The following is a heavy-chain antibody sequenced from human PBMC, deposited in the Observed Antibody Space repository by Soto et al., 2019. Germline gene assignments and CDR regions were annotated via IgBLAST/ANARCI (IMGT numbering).Heavy chain of an antibody. V-gene: IGHV3-74*01. CDR2: IRSDGSST. Sequence: EVQLVESGGGLVQPGESLRLSCAASGFAFSGYWMHWVRQAPGKGLVWVSRIRSDGSSTSYADSVKGRFTISRDNAKNTLYLQMSSLRAEDTSVYYGASGDYFDYWGQGTLVTVSS. CDR3: ASGDYFDY. J-gene: IGHJ4*02. CDR1: GFAFSGYW.